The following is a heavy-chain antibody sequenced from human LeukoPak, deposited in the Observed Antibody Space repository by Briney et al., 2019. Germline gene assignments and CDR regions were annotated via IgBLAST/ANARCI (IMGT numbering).Heavy chain of an antibody. D-gene: IGHD3-16*01. V-gene: IGHV6-1*01. CDR1: GDSVSDNRAA. CDR2: TYYRSKWYN. J-gene: IGHJ4*02. CDR3: AKGTPQGGFDY. Sequence: SQTLSLTCAISGDSVSDNRAAWFWIRQSPSRGLECLGRTYYRSKWYNDYAESVKSRITINQDTTKNQFSLQLNSVTPEDTAVYYCAKGTPQGGFDYWGQGALVTVSS.